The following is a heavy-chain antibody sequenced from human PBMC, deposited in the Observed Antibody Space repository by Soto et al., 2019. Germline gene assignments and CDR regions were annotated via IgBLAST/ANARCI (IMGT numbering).Heavy chain of an antibody. J-gene: IGHJ5*01. D-gene: IGHD3-22*01. V-gene: IGHV4-59*08. Sequence: SETLSLTCTVSGGSISSNYWSWIRQPPGKGLEWIAYVFYSGHSDYNPSLKSRVTISVGTSKNQFSLNLTSVSAADTAVYYCARLGGFYQSLDSWGRGTLVTVSS. CDR1: GGSISSNY. CDR2: VFYSGHS. CDR3: ARLGGFYQSLDS.